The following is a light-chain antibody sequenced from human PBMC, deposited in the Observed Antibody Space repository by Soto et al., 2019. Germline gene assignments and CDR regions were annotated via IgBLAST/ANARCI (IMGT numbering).Light chain of an antibody. V-gene: IGLV2-8*01. CDR3: CAHVGSSTYV. Sequence: QSVLTQPPSASGSPGQSVTISCTGTSSDVGGYNYVSWYQQHPGKAPKVIIYDVTKRPSGVPDRFSGSKSDNTASLTVSGLQAEDEADYYCCAHVGSSTYVFGSGTKVTVL. CDR2: DVT. CDR1: SSDVGGYNY. J-gene: IGLJ1*01.